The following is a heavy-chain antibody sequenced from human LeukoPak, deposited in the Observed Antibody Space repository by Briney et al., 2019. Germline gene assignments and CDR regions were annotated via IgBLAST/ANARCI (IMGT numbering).Heavy chain of an antibody. V-gene: IGHV3-48*01. D-gene: IGHD3-10*01. CDR2: ISSSSSTI. CDR1: GFTFSSYS. CDR3: AREAAGRYGSGSYYIEDYYYYMDV. Sequence: SGGSLRLSCAASGFTFSSYSMNWARQAPGKGLEWVSYISSSSSTIYYADSVKGRFTISRDNAKNSLYLQMNSLRAEDTAVYYCAREAAGRYGSGSYYIEDYYYYMDVWGKGTTVTVSS. J-gene: IGHJ6*03.